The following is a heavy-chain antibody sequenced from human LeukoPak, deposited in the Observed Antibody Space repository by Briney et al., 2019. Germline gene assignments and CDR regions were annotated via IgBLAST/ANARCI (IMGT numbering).Heavy chain of an antibody. CDR2: MYLTGDT. CDR1: GDSITSRTSC. Sequence: SETLSLTCTVSGDSITSRTSCWSWIRQPPGKGLEWITCMYLTGDTFYSPSLRSRVTISIDTSKNQFSLKLSSVTAADTALYYCARHVAVAANYDYWGQGSLVIVSS. V-gene: IGHV4-39*01. J-gene: IGHJ4*02. D-gene: IGHD6-19*01. CDR3: ARHVAVAANYDY.